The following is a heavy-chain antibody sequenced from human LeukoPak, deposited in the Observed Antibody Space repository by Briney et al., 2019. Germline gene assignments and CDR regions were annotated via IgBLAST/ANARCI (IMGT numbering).Heavy chain of an antibody. CDR3: ARLPNTMAYAFDI. CDR1: GYSFTSYW. J-gene: IGHJ3*02. Sequence: GESLKISCKGSGYSFTSYWIGWVRQMPGKGLEWMGIIYPGDSDTRYSPSFPGQVTISADKSISTAYLQWSSLKASDTAMYYCARLPNTMAYAFDIWGQGTMVTVSS. V-gene: IGHV5-51*01. CDR2: IYPGDSDT. D-gene: IGHD3-10*01.